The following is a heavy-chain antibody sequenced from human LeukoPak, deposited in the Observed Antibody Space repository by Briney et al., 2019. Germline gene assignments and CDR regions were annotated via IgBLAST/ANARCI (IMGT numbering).Heavy chain of an antibody. CDR3: AKSDLGHRSRQVGHFDY. CDR1: GLTVSSSY. D-gene: IGHD2-15*01. J-gene: IGHJ4*02. V-gene: IGHV3-53*05. Sequence: GGSLRLSCAASGLTVSSSYMSWVRQAPGKGLEWVSIIYNDGSTYYADSMKGRFTISRDNSKNTLYLQMNSLRTEDTAVYYCAKSDLGHRSRQVGHFDYWGQGTLVTVSS. CDR2: IYNDGST.